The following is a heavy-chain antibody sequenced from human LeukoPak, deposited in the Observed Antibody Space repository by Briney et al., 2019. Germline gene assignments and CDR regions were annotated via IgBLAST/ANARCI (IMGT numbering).Heavy chain of an antibody. V-gene: IGHV4-39*07. CDR2: IYYSGST. J-gene: IGHJ4*02. CDR1: GGSISSSSYY. Sequence: PSETLSLTCTVSGGSISSSSYYWGWIRQPPGKGLEWIGSIYYSGSTYYNPSLKSRVTISVDMSKNQFSLKLSSVTAADTAVYYCARVESTHSAESSSHTVVDYWGQGTLVTVSS. CDR3: ARVESTHSAESSSHTVVDY. D-gene: IGHD6-13*01.